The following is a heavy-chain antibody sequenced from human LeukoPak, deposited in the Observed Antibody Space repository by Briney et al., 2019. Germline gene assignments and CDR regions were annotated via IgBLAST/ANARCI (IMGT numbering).Heavy chain of an antibody. V-gene: IGHV3-23*01. CDR1: GFTFSSYA. D-gene: IGHD2-15*01. J-gene: IGHJ5*02. CDR3: AREGVGCSGGSCYNWFDP. Sequence: GGSLRLSCAASGFTFSSYAMSWVRQAPGKGLEWVSAISGSGGSTYYADSVKGRFTISRDNSKNTLYLQMNSLRAEDTAVYYCAREGVGCSGGSCYNWFDPWGQGTLVTVSS. CDR2: ISGSGGST.